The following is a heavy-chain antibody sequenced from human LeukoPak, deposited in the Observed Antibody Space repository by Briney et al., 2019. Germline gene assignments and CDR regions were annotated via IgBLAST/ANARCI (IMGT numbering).Heavy chain of an antibody. D-gene: IGHD1-1*01. CDR1: GYNYTTYS. CDR2: ISAYNGNT. Sequence: GASVKVSCKAAGYNYTTYSIAWVRQAPGEGLEWMGWISAYNGNTNYAQNFQDRVTMTIDTSTSTGYMELRSLASDDTAVYYCASRQLERQAHYYMDVWGKGTTVFVSS. J-gene: IGHJ6*03. V-gene: IGHV1-18*01. CDR3: ASRQLERQAHYYMDV.